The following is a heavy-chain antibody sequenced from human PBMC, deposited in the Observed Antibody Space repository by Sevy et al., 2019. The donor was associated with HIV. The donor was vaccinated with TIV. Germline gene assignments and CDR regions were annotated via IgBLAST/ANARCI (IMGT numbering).Heavy chain of an antibody. J-gene: IGHJ3*02. V-gene: IGHV3-48*03. D-gene: IGHD3-16*01. CDR2: ISTSGSIK. CDR3: ASVTVVYTPRGSMIASGAFDI. Sequence: GGSLRLSCAASGFTFSSYEMNWVRQAPGKGLEWVSYISTSGSIKYYADSVKGRFTISRDNAKKSLYLQMNSLRAEDTAVYYCASVTVVYTPRGSMIASGAFDIWGQGTMVTVSS. CDR1: GFTFSSYE.